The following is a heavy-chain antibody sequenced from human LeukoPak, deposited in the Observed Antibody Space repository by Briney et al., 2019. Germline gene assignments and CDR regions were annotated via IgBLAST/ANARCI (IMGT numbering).Heavy chain of an antibody. CDR2: ISPDSNYK. CDR3: ARVGHYYYYYMDV. J-gene: IGHJ6*03. Sequence: GGSLRLSCAASGFTFSTYSMNWLRLAPGKGLEWVSSISPDSNYKYYVDSVKGRLTISRDNAKSSLYLQMNSLRAEDTAVYYCARVGHYYYYYMDVWGKGTTVTVSS. CDR1: GFTFSTYS. V-gene: IGHV3-21*01.